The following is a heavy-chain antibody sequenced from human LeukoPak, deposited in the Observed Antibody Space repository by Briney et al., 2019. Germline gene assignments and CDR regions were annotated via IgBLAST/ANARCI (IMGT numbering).Heavy chain of an antibody. D-gene: IGHD4/OR15-4a*01. CDR1: SDSIRNNNW. Sequence: PSGTLSLTCAVSSDSIRNNNWWSWVRQPPGKGLEWIGEIYHSGSTNYNPSLKSRVTISADTSKNQLSLKLSSVTAADTAVYYCVRVPFAFYGMEVWGKGTTVSVSS. J-gene: IGHJ6*04. CDR2: IYHSGST. V-gene: IGHV4-4*02. CDR3: VRVPFAFYGMEV.